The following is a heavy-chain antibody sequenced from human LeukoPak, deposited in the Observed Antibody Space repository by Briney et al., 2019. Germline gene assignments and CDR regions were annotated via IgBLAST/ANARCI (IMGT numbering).Heavy chain of an antibody. CDR1: GGTFSSYA. J-gene: IGHJ6*04. Sequence: SVKVSCKASGGTFSSYAISWVRQAPGQGLEWMGGIIPIFGAANYAQKFQGRVTITADESTSTAYMELSSLRSEDTAVYYCARAIRYFDWLLPFGMDVWGKGTTVTVSS. CDR3: ARAIRYFDWLLPFGMDV. V-gene: IGHV1-69*13. D-gene: IGHD3-9*01. CDR2: IIPIFGAA.